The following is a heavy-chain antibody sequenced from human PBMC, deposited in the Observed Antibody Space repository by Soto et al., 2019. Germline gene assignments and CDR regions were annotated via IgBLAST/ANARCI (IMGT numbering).Heavy chain of an antibody. J-gene: IGHJ4*02. CDR1: GGSVISYY. V-gene: IGHV4-59*02. Sequence: PSETLSLTCTVSGGSVISYYWSWIRQPPGKGLEWTGYVYYSGRTNYSPSLKSRVTMSVDTSKNQLSLKLSSVTAADTAVYYCAKISTYCDAVCYSRDYFDYWGQGTLVTVSS. CDR3: AKISTYCDAVCYSRDYFDY. D-gene: IGHD2-21*02. CDR2: VYYSGRT.